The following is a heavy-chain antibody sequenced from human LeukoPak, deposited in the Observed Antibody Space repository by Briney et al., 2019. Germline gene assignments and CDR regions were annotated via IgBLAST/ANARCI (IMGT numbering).Heavy chain of an antibody. D-gene: IGHD2-15*01. V-gene: IGHV1-18*01. CDR3: ARVSSIVVVVAASDY. J-gene: IGHJ4*02. CDR2: ISAHNGNT. Sequence: ASVKVSCKASGYTFTSYGISWVRQAPGQGLEWMGWISAHNGNTNYAQKLQGRVTMTTDTSTSTAYMELRSLRSDDTAVYYCARVSSIVVVVAASDYWGQGTLVTVSS. CDR1: GYTFTSYG.